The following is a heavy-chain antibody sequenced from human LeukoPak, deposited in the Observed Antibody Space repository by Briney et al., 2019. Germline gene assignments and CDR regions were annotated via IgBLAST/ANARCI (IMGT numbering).Heavy chain of an antibody. Sequence: DPSETLSLTCAVYGGSFSGYYWSWIRQPPGKGLEWIGEINHSGSTNYNPSLKSRVTISVDTSKNQFSLKLSSVTAADTAVYYCARRGLGVRTYYYGSGSYYNERSGPGFDYWGQGTLVTVSS. CDR3: ARRGLGVRTYYYGSGSYYNERSGPGFDY. CDR1: GGSFSGYY. CDR2: INHSGST. V-gene: IGHV4-34*01. J-gene: IGHJ4*02. D-gene: IGHD3-10*01.